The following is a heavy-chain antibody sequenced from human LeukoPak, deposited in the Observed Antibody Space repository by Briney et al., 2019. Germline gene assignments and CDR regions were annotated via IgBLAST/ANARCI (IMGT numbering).Heavy chain of an antibody. V-gene: IGHV1-46*01. CDR1: GYTFTSYY. Sequence: ASVKLSCKASGYTFTSYYMHWVRQAPGQGLEWMGIINPSGGSTSYAQKFQGRVTMTRDMSTSTVYMELSSLRSEDTAVYYCARDVGIVGATLSYWGQGTLVTVSS. CDR3: ARDVGIVGATLSY. J-gene: IGHJ4*02. D-gene: IGHD1-26*01. CDR2: INPSGGST.